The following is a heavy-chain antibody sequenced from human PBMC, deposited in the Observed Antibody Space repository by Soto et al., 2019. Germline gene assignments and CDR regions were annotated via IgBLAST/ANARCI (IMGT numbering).Heavy chain of an antibody. CDR2: TYNGGTT. Sequence: EVQLVESGGGLIQSGGSLRLSCAVSVVTVSDSYINWVRQAPGRGLEWVSGTYNGGTTFYADSVRGRFTISRDSSRNTVDLQMNNLRVEDTAVYYCARGLGTYCTRFSCSNYYFCMGVWGPGTTVTVSS. CDR3: ARGLGTYCTRFSCSNYYFCMGV. V-gene: IGHV3-53*01. CDR1: VVTVSDSY. J-gene: IGHJ6*02. D-gene: IGHD2-2*01.